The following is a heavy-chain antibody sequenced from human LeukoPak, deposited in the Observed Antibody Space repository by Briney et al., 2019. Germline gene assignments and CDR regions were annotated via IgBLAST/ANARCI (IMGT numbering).Heavy chain of an antibody. CDR3: ARGSGYGYGFRGGGKEYYFDY. CDR1: GFTFSSYS. Sequence: GGSLRLSCAASGFTFSSYSMNWVRQAPGKGLEWVSSISSSSSYIYYADSVKGRFTISRDNAKNSLYLQMNSLRAEDTAVYYCARGSGYGYGFRGGGKEYYFDYWGQGTLVTVSS. J-gene: IGHJ4*02. V-gene: IGHV3-21*01. CDR2: ISSSSSYI. D-gene: IGHD5-18*01.